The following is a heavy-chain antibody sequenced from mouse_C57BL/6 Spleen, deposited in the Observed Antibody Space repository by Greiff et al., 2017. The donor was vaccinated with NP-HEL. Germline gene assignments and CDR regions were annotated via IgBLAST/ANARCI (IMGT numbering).Heavy chain of an antibody. D-gene: IGHD1-1*01. CDR2: INPSTGGT. CDR3: ARGGPYGSSYEAFDY. V-gene: IGHV1-42*01. CDR1: GYSFTGYY. Sequence: VQLQQSGPELVKPGASVKISCKASGYSFTGYYMNWVKQSPEKSLEWIGEINPSTGGTTYNQKFKAKATLTVDKSSSTAYMQLKSLTSEDSAVYYCARGGPYGSSYEAFDYWGQGTTLTVSS. J-gene: IGHJ2*01.